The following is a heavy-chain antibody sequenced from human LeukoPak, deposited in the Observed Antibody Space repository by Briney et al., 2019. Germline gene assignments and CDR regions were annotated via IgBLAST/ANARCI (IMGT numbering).Heavy chain of an antibody. Sequence: SVKVSCKASGGTFSSYAISWVRQAPGQGLEWMGGIIPIFGTANYAQKFQGRVTITTDESTSTAYMELSSLRSGDTAVYYCATGSVGNPAEFDYWGQGTLVTVSS. J-gene: IGHJ4*02. D-gene: IGHD4-23*01. V-gene: IGHV1-69*05. CDR3: ATGSVGNPAEFDY. CDR1: GGTFSSYA. CDR2: IIPIFGTA.